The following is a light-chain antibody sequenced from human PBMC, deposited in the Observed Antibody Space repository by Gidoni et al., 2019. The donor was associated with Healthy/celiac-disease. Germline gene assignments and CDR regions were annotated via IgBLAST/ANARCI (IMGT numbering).Light chain of an antibody. Sequence: DIQMTQSPSSLSASVGDRVTITCRTSQSISSYLNWYQQKPGKAPKVLIYAASSLQSGVPSRFSGSGSGTDFNLTISSLQPEDFATYYCQQSYSSPWTFGQGTKVEI. V-gene: IGKV1-39*01. CDR2: AAS. CDR3: QQSYSSPWT. J-gene: IGKJ1*01. CDR1: QSISSY.